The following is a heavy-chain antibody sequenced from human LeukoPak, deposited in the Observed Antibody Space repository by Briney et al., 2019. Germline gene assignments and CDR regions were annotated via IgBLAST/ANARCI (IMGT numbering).Heavy chain of an antibody. V-gene: IGHV3-21*01. Sequence: PGGSLRLSCAASGFSFSRSSMRWVRQAPGKGLEWVSSITASSTYIYYADSVKGRFTISRDNVEKSVYLQMNSLRAEDTAVYYCAREYYYDENAGNYWGQGTLVTVSS. CDR3: AREYYYDENAGNY. J-gene: IGHJ4*02. CDR2: ITASSTYI. D-gene: IGHD3-22*01. CDR1: GFSFSRSS.